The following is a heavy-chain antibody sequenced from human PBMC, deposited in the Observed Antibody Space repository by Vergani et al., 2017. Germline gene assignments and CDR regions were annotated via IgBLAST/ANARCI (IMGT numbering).Heavy chain of an antibody. V-gene: IGHV1-46*01. CDR1: GYTFTSYY. D-gene: IGHD6-19*01. Sequence: QVQLVQSGAEVKKPGASVKVSCKASGYTFTSYYMHWVRQAPGQGLEWMGIINPSVGSTSYAQKFQGRGNMTRDTATSTVYMELRSLRSEYTAVYYCARGGYSSGWYGVDYWGQGTRVTVSS. J-gene: IGHJ4*02. CDR3: ARGGYSSGWYGVDY. CDR2: INPSVGST.